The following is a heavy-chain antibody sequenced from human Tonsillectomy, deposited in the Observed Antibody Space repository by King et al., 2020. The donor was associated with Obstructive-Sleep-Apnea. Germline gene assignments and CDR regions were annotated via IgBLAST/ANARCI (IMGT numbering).Heavy chain of an antibody. CDR2: IKQDGGEK. D-gene: IGHD2-2*01. J-gene: IGHJ4*02. CDR3: ARGYCSITSCYWGFDY. Sequence: DVQLVESGGGLVQPGGSLRLSCAASGFTFSSYWMSWVRQAPGKGLAWVANIKQDGGEKYYVDSVNGRFTISRDNAKNSLYLQMNSLRAEDTAVYYCARGYCSITSCYWGFDYWGQGTLVTVSS. V-gene: IGHV3-7*03. CDR1: GFTFSSYW.